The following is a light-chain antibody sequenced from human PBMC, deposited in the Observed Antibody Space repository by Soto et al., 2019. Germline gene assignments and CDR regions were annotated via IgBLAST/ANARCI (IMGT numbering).Light chain of an antibody. CDR1: SSDVGGYNY. CDR2: EVT. CDR3: SSYAGSNNWV. J-gene: IGLJ3*02. Sequence: QSALTQPPSASGSPGQSVTISCTGTSSDVGGYNYVSWYQQHPGKAPKLMISEVTKRPSGVPDRFSGSKSGNTASLTVSGLLAEDEADYYCSSYAGSNNWVFGGGTKLTVL. V-gene: IGLV2-8*01.